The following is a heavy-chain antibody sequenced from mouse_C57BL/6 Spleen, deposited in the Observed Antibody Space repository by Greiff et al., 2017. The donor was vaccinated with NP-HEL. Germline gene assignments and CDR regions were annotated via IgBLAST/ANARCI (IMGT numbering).Heavy chain of an antibody. CDR1: GYAFSSYW. Sequence: QVQLQQSGAELVKPGASVKISCKASGYAFSSYWMNWVKQRPGKGLEWIGQIYPGDGDTNSNGKFKGKATLTADKSSSTAYMQLSSLTSEDSAVYFCARDYGYGDFDYWGQGTTLTVSS. V-gene: IGHV1-80*01. D-gene: IGHD2-2*01. CDR3: ARDYGYGDFDY. CDR2: IYPGDGDT. J-gene: IGHJ2*01.